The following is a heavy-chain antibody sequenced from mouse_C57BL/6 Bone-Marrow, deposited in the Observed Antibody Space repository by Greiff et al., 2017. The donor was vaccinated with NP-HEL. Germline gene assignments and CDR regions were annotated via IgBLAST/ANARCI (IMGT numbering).Heavy chain of an antibody. CDR3: ARTPLYYGSSSYYAMDY. CDR1: GYAFSSSW. J-gene: IGHJ4*01. D-gene: IGHD1-1*01. CDR2: IYPGDGDT. Sequence: QVQLQQSGPELVKPGASVKISCKASGYAFSSSWMNWVKQRPGKGLEWIGRIYPGDGDTNYNGKFKGKATLTADKSSSTAYMQLSSLTSEDSAVYFCARTPLYYGSSSYYAMDYWGQGTSVTVSS. V-gene: IGHV1-82*01.